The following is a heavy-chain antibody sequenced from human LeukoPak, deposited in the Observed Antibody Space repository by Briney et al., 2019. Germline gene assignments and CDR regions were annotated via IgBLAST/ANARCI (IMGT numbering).Heavy chain of an antibody. CDR2: ISGSGGST. CDR1: GFTFSTYA. D-gene: IGHD3-22*01. V-gene: IGHV3-23*01. Sequence: GGSLRLSCAASGFTFSTYAMSWVRQAPGKGLEWVSVISGSGGSTYYADSVKGRFTISRDNSKNTLSLQMNSLRAEDTAVYYCAKADYYDSNTYRAQFFQHWGQGTLVTVSS. J-gene: IGHJ1*01. CDR3: AKADYYDSNTYRAQFFQH.